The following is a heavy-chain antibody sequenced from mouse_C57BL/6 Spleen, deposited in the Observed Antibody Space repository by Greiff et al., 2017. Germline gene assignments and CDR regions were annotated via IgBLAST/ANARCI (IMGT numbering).Heavy chain of an antibody. Sequence: EVKLEESGGGLVKPGGSLKLSCAASGFTFSDYGMHWVRQAPEKGLEWVAYISSGSSTIYYADTVKGRFTISRDNAKNTLFLQMTSLRSEDTAMYYCARRNYSYFDYWGQGTTLTVSS. CDR2: ISSGSSTI. CDR3: ARRNYSYFDY. J-gene: IGHJ2*01. V-gene: IGHV5-17*01. CDR1: GFTFSDYG. D-gene: IGHD1-1*01.